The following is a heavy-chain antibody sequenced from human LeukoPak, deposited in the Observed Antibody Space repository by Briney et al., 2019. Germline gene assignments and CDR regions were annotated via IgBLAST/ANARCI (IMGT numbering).Heavy chain of an antibody. CDR3: AKSHYYGSGYTKNYYYYGMDV. D-gene: IGHD3-10*01. CDR1: GFIFSSNS. J-gene: IGHJ6*02. CDR2: IRSSGSTM. Sequence: GGSLRLSCVASGFIFSSNSMNWVRQAPGKGLEWVSHIRSSGSTMYYADSVKGRFTISRDNSKNTLYLQMNSLRAEDTAVYYCAKSHYYGSGYTKNYYYYGMDVWGQGTMVTVSS. V-gene: IGHV3-48*01.